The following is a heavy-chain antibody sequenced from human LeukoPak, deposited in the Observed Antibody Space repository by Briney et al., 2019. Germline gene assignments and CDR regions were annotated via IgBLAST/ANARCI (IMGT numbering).Heavy chain of an antibody. Sequence: PGGSLRLSCAASGFTFSSYNIHWVRHAPGKGLEWVAVLSYDERNEYYADSVKGRFTISRDNSKNTVYLQMNSLRGDDTAVYYCAREWSSDWYDYWGQGTLVTVSS. CDR1: GFTFSSYN. CDR2: LSYDERNE. CDR3: AREWSSDWYDY. V-gene: IGHV3-30*03. J-gene: IGHJ4*02. D-gene: IGHD6-19*01.